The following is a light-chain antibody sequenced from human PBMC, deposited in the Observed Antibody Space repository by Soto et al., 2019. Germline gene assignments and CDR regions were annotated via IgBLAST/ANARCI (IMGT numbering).Light chain of an antibody. CDR3: QQYNNWPPWT. Sequence: ETVMTQSPATLSVSPGDRVTLSCRASQTVHTNLAWFQQKPGQAPKLLIYGASTRDTGVQARFTGSGSGTEFTLTISSLQSEDFAVYFCQQYNNWPPWTFGQGTTLEI. V-gene: IGKV3-15*01. J-gene: IGKJ1*01. CDR2: GAS. CDR1: QTVHTN.